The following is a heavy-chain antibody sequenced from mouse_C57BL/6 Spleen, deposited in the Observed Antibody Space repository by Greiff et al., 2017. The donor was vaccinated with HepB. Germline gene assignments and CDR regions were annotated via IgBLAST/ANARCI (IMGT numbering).Heavy chain of an antibody. CDR2: INPSTGGT. D-gene: IGHD6-2*01. CDR3: ARISLSLLYAMDY. CDR1: GYSFTGYY. Sequence: VQLKESGPELVKPGASVKISCKASGYSFTGYYMNWVKQSPEKSLEWIGEINPSTGGTTYNQKFKAKATLTVDKSSSTAYMQLKSLTSEDSAVYYCARISLSLLYAMDYWGQGTSVTVSS. V-gene: IGHV1-42*01. J-gene: IGHJ4*01.